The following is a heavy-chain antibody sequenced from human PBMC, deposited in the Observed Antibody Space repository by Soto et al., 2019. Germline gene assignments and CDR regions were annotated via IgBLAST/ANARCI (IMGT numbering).Heavy chain of an antibody. V-gene: IGHV4-39*01. Sequence: QLQLQESGPGLVKPSETLSLTCTVSGGSISSSSYYWGWIRQPPGKGLEWIGSIYYSGSTYYNPSLKSRVNISVDTSKNQFSLKLSSVTAADTAVYYCARGFNNDYGDYGYLDYWGPGTLVTVSS. CDR2: IYYSGST. D-gene: IGHD4-17*01. J-gene: IGHJ4*02. CDR3: ARGFNNDYGDYGYLDY. CDR1: GGSISSSSYY.